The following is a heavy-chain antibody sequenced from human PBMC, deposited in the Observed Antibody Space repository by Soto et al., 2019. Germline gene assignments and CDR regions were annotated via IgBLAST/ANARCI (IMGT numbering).Heavy chain of an antibody. CDR2: MNPNSGNT. CDR3: ARGRYNWNYVGYYYGMDV. J-gene: IGHJ6*02. V-gene: IGHV1-8*02. D-gene: IGHD1-7*01. CDR1: GGTLYRYY. Sequence: GTVKGPCKGSGGTLYRYYINWVRQATGQGLEWMGGMNPNSGNTGYAQKFQGRVTMTRNTSISTAYMELSSLRSEDTAVYYCARGRYNWNYVGYYYGMDVWGQGTTVTVSS.